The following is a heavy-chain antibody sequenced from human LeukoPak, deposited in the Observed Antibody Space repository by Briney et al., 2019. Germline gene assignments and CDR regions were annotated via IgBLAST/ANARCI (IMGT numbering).Heavy chain of an antibody. Sequence: QPGGSLRLSCAASGFTFSSYEMNWVRQAPGKGLEWVSYSSNSGSTIYYADSVKGRFTISRDNAKNSLYLQMNSLRAEDTAVYYCARGTPYYDILTGYRGGFDYWGQGTLVTVSS. CDR2: SSNSGSTI. CDR1: GFTFSSYE. J-gene: IGHJ4*02. D-gene: IGHD3-9*01. CDR3: ARGTPYYDILTGYRGGFDY. V-gene: IGHV3-48*03.